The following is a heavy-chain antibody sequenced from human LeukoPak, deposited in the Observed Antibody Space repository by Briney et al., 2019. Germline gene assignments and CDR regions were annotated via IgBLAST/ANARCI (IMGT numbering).Heavy chain of an antibody. CDR2: ISGSGATT. Sequence: GGSLRLSCAASRFTFSSYAMSWVRQAPGKGLEWVSAISGSGATTYYADSVKGRFIISRDNSKNTLSLQMHSLRAEDTAVYYCAKEDTAGITPVLDYWGQGTLVTVSS. CDR1: RFTFSSYA. V-gene: IGHV3-23*01. J-gene: IGHJ4*02. CDR3: AKEDTAGITPVLDY. D-gene: IGHD5-18*01.